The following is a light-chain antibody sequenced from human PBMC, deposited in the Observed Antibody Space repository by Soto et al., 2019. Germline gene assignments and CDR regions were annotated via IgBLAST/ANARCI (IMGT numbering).Light chain of an antibody. J-gene: IGKJ2*01. CDR2: GAS. V-gene: IGKV3-15*01. CDR3: QQYNNWPYT. CDR1: QSVSRN. Sequence: EIVMTQSPATLSVSPGERATLSCRASQSVSRNLAWYQQKPGQAPRLLIHGASTRATGIPARFSGSASGTDFTLTIRPLQSEDFAVYYCQQYNNWPYTFGQGTKVEI.